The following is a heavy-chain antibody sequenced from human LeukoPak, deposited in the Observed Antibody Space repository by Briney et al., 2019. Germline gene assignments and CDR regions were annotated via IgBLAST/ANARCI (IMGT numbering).Heavy chain of an antibody. Sequence: QPGGSLRLSCAASGFTFSSYWMNWVRQAPGKGLEWVANIKQDGSEKYYVDSVKGRFTISRDNAKNSLYLQMDSLRAEDTAVYYCARVLDNSSSRYRSLKYWGQGTLVTVSS. CDR1: GFTFSSYW. D-gene: IGHD6-25*01. J-gene: IGHJ4*02. CDR3: ARVLDNSSSRYRSLKY. V-gene: IGHV3-7*01. CDR2: IKQDGSEK.